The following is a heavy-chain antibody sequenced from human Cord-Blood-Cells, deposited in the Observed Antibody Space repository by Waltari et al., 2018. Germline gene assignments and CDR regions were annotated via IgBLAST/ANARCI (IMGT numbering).Heavy chain of an antibody. J-gene: IGHJ3*02. D-gene: IGHD3-16*01. CDR2: IYQSEPT. CDR1: GGPLSRSTW. Sequence: QVQLQESGPGLVKPSGTLSLTCAVSGGPLSRSTWWRWVRPPPGRGVGWIGEIYQSEPTNTNPSLKRRVTNSEDNPRTSFPYTLVAGPAGGRAVFSGGGEGGGGGRSAFDIWGQGTMVTVSS. CDR3: GGEGGGGGRSAFDI. V-gene: IGHV4-4*02.